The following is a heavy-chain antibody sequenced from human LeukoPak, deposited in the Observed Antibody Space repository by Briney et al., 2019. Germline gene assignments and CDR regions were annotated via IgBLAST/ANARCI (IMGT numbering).Heavy chain of an antibody. D-gene: IGHD7-27*01. J-gene: IGHJ4*02. CDR1: GNTFTDYY. Sequence: GASVKVACKASGNTFTDYYMHWVRQAPGQGLEWMGWMNPNSGATNYAQKFQGRVTLTRDTSISTAYMELSRLTSDDTALYYCAPLTGDLPFDSLGQGTLVTVSS. CDR2: MNPNSGAT. V-gene: IGHV1-2*02. CDR3: APLTGDLPFDS.